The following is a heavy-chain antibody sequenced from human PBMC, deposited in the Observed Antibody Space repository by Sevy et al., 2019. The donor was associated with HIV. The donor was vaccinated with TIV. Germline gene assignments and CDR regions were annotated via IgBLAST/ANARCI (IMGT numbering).Heavy chain of an antibody. CDR1: GFTFSSYA. Sequence: GGSLRLSCAASGFTFSSYAMHWVRQAPGKGLEWVAVISYDGRNKYYADSVKGRFTISRDNSKNTLYLQMNSLRAEDTAVYYCARGASGVTKPHYYYYYYMDVWGKGTTVTVSS. CDR2: ISYDGRNK. V-gene: IGHV3-30*04. D-gene: IGHD2-21*02. J-gene: IGHJ6*03. CDR3: ARGASGVTKPHYYYYYYMDV.